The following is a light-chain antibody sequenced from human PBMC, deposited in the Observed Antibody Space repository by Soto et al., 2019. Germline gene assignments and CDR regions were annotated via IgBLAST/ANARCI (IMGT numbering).Light chain of an antibody. Sequence: DIQMTQSPSFVSASVGDRVTITCRASQGISSLLAWYQQKPGKAPKLLISAESSLQSGVPSRFSGSASGTDFTLSIHSLQPEGFATSFCQQANNFPLTFGGGTKVEIK. J-gene: IGKJ4*01. CDR1: QGISSL. CDR3: QQANNFPLT. V-gene: IGKV1-12*01. CDR2: AES.